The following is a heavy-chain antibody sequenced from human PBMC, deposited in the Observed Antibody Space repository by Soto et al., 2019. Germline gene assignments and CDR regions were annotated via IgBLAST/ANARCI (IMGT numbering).Heavy chain of an antibody. CDR2: TNPTGESP. D-gene: IGHD3-22*01. J-gene: IGHJ4*02. CDR3: ARVRRSSGYYYGY. CDR1: GYTFTSYH. V-gene: IGHV1-46*01. Sequence: ASVKVSCNASGYTFTSYHMHWVRLPPGQGLEWMGITNPTGESPSYAQKCERRVTMTRHTSMSTVYMELSSLRSEDTAVYYCARVRRSSGYYYGYWGQRTPVTVSS.